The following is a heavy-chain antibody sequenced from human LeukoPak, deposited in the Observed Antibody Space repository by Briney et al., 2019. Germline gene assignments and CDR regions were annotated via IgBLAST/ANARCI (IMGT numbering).Heavy chain of an antibody. Sequence: PGGSLRLSCAASGFTVSSNYMSWVRQAPGKGLEWVSVIYSGGSTYYADSVKGRFTISRDNSKNTLYLQMNSLRAEDTAVHYCARGDYDFWSGYQKNYYYYMDVWGRGTTVTVSS. CDR1: GFTVSSNY. J-gene: IGHJ6*03. V-gene: IGHV3-53*01. CDR3: ARGDYDFWSGYQKNYYYYMDV. CDR2: IYSGGST. D-gene: IGHD3-3*01.